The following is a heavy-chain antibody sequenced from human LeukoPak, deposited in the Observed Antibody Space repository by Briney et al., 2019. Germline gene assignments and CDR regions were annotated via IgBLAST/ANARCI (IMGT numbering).Heavy chain of an antibody. V-gene: IGHV4-4*07. Sequence: SETLSLTCTVSGGPISSYYWSWIRRPAGKGLEWIGRIYTSGSTNYNPSLKSRVTMSVDTSKNQFSLKLSSVTAADTAVYYCARELEAGYYYYYMDVWGKGTTVTVSS. CDR2: IYTSGST. CDR3: ARELEAGYYYYYMDV. CDR1: GGPISSYY. D-gene: IGHD1-1*01. J-gene: IGHJ6*03.